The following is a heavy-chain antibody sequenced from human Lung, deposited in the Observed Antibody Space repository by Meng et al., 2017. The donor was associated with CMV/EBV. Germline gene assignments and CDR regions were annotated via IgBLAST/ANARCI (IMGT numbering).Heavy chain of an antibody. D-gene: IGHD5-24*01. CDR1: GVSISSSSSY. CDR2: IYFSGNT. Sequence: LPLQVACQVQVEPSVTLSLTCGVAGVSISSSSSYWGWIRQSPGKGLAWFGSIYFSGNTYYNPSLKSRVTMSVGTAQNKFSLTLRSVTAADTAVYYCVTETGYNYDNWGQGALVTVSS. V-gene: IGHV4-39*07. CDR3: VTETGYNYDN. J-gene: IGHJ4*02.